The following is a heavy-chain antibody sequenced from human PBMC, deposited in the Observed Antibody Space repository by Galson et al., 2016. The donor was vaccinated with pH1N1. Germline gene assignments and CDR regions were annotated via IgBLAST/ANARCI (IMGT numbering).Heavy chain of an antibody. CDR3: ETVSGYCSGGRCYYAFDI. Sequence: SVKVSCKASGGTFISHVISWVRQAPGQGLEWMGGIIPIMDMEKYAQKFQGRVTITVDKSTRTAYMDLSSLRSEDTAVYFCETVSGYCSGGRCYYAFDIWGQGTMVTVAS. V-gene: IGHV1-69*10. CDR1: GGTFISHV. J-gene: IGHJ3*02. D-gene: IGHD2-15*01. CDR2: IIPIMDME.